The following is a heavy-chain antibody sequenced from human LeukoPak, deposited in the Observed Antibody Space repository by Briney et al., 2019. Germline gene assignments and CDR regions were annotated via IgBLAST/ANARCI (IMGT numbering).Heavy chain of an antibody. J-gene: IGHJ4*02. CDR2: ISGDGSRT. CDR3: ARVRDGSGSFDY. CDR1: GFTFSNYW. Sequence: PGGSLRLSCAASGFTFSNYWMHWVRQAPGKGLVWVSRISGDGSRTSYADPVKGRFTISRDNAKNTLYLQMNSLRAEDTAIFYCARVRDGSGSFDYWGQGTLVTVSS. V-gene: IGHV3-74*01. D-gene: IGHD3-10*01.